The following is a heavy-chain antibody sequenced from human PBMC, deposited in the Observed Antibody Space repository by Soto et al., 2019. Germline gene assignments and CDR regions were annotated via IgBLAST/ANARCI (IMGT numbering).Heavy chain of an antibody. D-gene: IGHD2-21*01. CDR2: IYHSGSP. CDR3: ATLPPRIVVALLPIPT. J-gene: IGHJ5*02. CDR1: GGSISSTNW. Sequence: QVQLRESGPGLVKTSGTLSLTCVVSGGSISSTNWWTWVRQPPGKGLEWIGEIYHSGSPTFSPSLTGRATISVDKSNMQFSLRLRSVPAADTAVYYCATLPPRIVVALLPIPTWGQGILVTVSS. V-gene: IGHV4-4*02.